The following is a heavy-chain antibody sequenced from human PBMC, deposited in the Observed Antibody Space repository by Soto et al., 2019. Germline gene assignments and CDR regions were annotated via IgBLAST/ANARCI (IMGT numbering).Heavy chain of an antibody. V-gene: IGHV3-30*03. CDR3: VRNYYYYGMDV. J-gene: IGHJ6*02. Sequence: QVQLVESGGGVVQPGRSLRLSRAASGFTFSSYGMHWVRQAPGKGLEWVAVISYDGSNKYYADSVKGRFTISRDNSKNTLYLQMNSLRAEDTAVYYCVRNYYYYGMDVWGQGTTVTVSS. CDR1: GFTFSSYG. CDR2: ISYDGSNK.